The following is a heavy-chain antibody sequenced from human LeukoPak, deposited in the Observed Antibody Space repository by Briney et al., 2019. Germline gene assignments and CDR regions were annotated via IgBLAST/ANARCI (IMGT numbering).Heavy chain of an antibody. J-gene: IGHJ6*02. CDR3: ARLRARPYTRDYWYGLDV. D-gene: IGHD6-6*01. Sequence: GESLTLSCAASGVPFSTYTMDWVRQAPGQGQELVSSICAGSIYIYYRDSVKGRFTISRDNAKNTLYLQMNSLRAGDTAVYYCARLRARPYTRDYWYGLDVWGQGTTVTVSS. CDR2: ICAGSIYI. V-gene: IGHV3-21*06. CDR1: GVPFSTYT.